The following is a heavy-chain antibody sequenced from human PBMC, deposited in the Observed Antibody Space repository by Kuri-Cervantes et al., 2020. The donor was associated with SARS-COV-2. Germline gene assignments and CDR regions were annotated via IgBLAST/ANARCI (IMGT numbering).Heavy chain of an antibody. CDR2: IYTSGST. V-gene: IGHV4-61*10. CDR3: ASGSAPAAIYYYYYMDV. J-gene: IGHJ6*03. D-gene: IGHD2-2*01. CDR1: GGSISSGDYS. Sequence: ESLKISCTVSGGSISSGDYSWSWIRQPAGKGLEWIGYIYTSGSTNYNPSLKSRVTISVDTSKNQFSLKLSSVTAADTAVYYCASGSAPAAIYYYYYMDVWGKGTTVTVSS.